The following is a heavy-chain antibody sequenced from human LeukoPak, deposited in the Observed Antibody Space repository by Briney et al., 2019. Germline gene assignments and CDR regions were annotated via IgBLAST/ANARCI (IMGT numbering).Heavy chain of an antibody. CDR2: ISGSGGST. J-gene: IGHJ4*02. Sequence: GGSLRLSCAASGFTFSSYAMSWVRQAPGKGLEWVSAISGSGGSTYYADSVKGRFTISRDNSKNTLYLQMNGLRAEDTAVYYCAKGVDTAMVVEDYFDYWGQGTLVTVSS. CDR1: GFTFSSYA. V-gene: IGHV3-23*01. CDR3: AKGVDTAMVVEDYFDY. D-gene: IGHD5-18*01.